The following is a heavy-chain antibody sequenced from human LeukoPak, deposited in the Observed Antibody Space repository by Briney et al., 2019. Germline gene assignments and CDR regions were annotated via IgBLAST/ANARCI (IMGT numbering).Heavy chain of an antibody. V-gene: IGHV3-23*01. CDR1: GVTFSSYA. CDR3: AKEYYYASGTYSPIDY. Sequence: GGSLRLSCAASGVTFSSYAMSWVREAPGQGLEGVSAISGSGGSTYYADSVKGRFTISRDNSKNTLYLQMNSLRAEDTAVYYCAKEYYYASGTYSPIDYWGQGTLVTVSS. D-gene: IGHD3-10*01. CDR2: ISGSGGST. J-gene: IGHJ4*02.